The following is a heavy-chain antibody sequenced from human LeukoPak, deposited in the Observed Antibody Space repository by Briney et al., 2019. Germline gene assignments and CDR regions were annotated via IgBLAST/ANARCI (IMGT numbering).Heavy chain of an antibody. CDR3: ARGGSSSSWYYRD. V-gene: IGHV3-43D*03. D-gene: IGHD6-13*01. Sequence: GGSLRLSCAASGFTFDDYAMHWVRQAPGRGLGGAPLISWDGGSIYYADSVKGRFTISRDNSKNSLYLQMNSLRAEDTAVYYCARGGSSSSWYYRDWGQGTLVTVSS. J-gene: IGHJ4*02. CDR1: GFTFDDYA. CDR2: ISWDGGSI.